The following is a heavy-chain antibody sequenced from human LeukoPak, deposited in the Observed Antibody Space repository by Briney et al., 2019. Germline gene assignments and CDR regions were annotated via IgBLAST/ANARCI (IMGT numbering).Heavy chain of an antibody. J-gene: IGHJ6*02. CDR1: GGSISSSSYY. CDR3: ARLVGAYFWSGSYYGMDV. Sequence: SETPSLTCTVSGGSISSSSYYWGWIRQPPGKGLEWIGSIYYSGSTYYNPSLKSRVTISVDTSKNQFSLKLSSVTAADTAVYYCARLVGAYFWSGSYYGMDVWGQGTTVTVSS. V-gene: IGHV4-39*01. CDR2: IYYSGST. D-gene: IGHD3-3*01.